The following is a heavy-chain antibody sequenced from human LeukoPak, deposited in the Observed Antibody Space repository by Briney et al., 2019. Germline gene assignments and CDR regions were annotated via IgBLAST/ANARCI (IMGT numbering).Heavy chain of an antibody. D-gene: IGHD3-3*01. Sequence: SGPTLLKPTPTLTLTCTFSGFSLRTRGVGVGWIRQTPGKALEWLSLIYWNDDKRYSPSQKSRLTITKDTSKNQVVLTMTNMDPVDTATYYCAHRQATIFGVEPAFDYWGQGTLVTVSS. J-gene: IGHJ4*02. V-gene: IGHV2-5*01. CDR3: AHRQATIFGVEPAFDY. CDR1: GFSLRTRGVG. CDR2: IYWNDDK.